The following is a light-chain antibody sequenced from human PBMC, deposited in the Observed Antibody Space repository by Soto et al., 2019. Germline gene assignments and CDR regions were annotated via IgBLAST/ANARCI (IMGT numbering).Light chain of an antibody. Sequence: EIVMTQSPATLSVSPGERVTLSCRASQSVSSNLAWYQQKPGQAPRLLIYGASTRAPGIPARFSGGGSGTEFTLTISSLQSEDFAVYYCQQYNNWPPGTFGQGTKVEIK. V-gene: IGKV3-15*01. CDR1: QSVSSN. CDR2: GAS. CDR3: QQYNNWPPGT. J-gene: IGKJ1*01.